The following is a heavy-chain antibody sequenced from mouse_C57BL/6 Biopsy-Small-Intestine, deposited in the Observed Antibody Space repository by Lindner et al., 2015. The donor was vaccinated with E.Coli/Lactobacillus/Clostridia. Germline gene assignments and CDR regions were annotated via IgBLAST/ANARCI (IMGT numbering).Heavy chain of an antibody. V-gene: IGHV3-3*01. J-gene: IGHJ1*03. CDR3: ARDYYYGSHWYFDV. CDR2: AFYSGIT. Sequence: EVQLQESGPSLVRPSQTLSLTCTVTGFSINSDCYWIWIRQFPGNKLEYIGYAFYSGITYYNPSLESRTYITRDTSKNQFSLKLSSVTTEDTATYYCARDYYYGSHWYFDVWGTGTTVTVSS. D-gene: IGHD1-1*01. CDR1: GFSINSDCY.